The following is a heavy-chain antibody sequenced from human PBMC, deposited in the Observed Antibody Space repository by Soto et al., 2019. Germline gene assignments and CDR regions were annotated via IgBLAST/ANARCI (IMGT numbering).Heavy chain of an antibody. V-gene: IGHV3-48*02. CDR2: ISSSGTPV. J-gene: IGHJ5*02. D-gene: IGHD3-10*01. CDR3: ARRADYGSGMKGFDP. CDR1: GFTFSAYS. Sequence: GGSLRLSCAASGFTFSAYSMNWVRQAPGKGLEWVSYISSSGTPVYYADSVKGRFTISRDNANNSLYLQMNSLRDEDTAVYYCARRADYGSGMKGFDPWGKGTQVTVSS.